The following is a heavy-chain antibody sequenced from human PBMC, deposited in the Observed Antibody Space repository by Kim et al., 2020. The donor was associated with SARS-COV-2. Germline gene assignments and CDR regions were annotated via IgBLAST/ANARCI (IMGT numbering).Heavy chain of an antibody. CDR1: GYTLTELS. Sequence: ASVKVSCKVSGYTLTELSMHWVRQAPGKGLVWMGGFDPEDGETIYAQKFQGRVTMTEDTSTDTAYMELSSLRSEDTAVYYCATYYCSSTSCYDFDYWGQGTLVTVSS. CDR3: ATYYCSSTSCYDFDY. J-gene: IGHJ4*02. D-gene: IGHD2-2*01. V-gene: IGHV1-24*01. CDR2: FDPEDGET.